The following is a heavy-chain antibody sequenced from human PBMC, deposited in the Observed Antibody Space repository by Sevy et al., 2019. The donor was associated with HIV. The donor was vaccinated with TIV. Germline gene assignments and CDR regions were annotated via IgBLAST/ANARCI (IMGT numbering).Heavy chain of an antibody. Sequence: GGSLRLSCGVSGFIFKTYAMNWVRQAPVKGLEWVSGISGSGGSTYYADSVKGRFTISRDNSKNTLYLQMNSLRAEDTAVYYCAKLRAVAGNYWGQGTLVTVSS. V-gene: IGHV3-23*01. CDR1: GFIFKTYA. CDR2: ISGSGGST. J-gene: IGHJ4*02. D-gene: IGHD6-19*01. CDR3: AKLRAVAGNY.